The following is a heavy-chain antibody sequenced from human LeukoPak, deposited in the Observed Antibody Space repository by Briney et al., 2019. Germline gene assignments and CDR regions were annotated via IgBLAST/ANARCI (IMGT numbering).Heavy chain of an antibody. J-gene: IGHJ5*02. CDR2: IYHSGST. CDR3: ATVASSSWYDWFDP. Sequence: SETLSLTCTVSGGSISSYYWGWIRQPPGKGLEWIGSIYHSGSTYYNPSLKSRVTISVDTSKNQFSLKLSSVTAADTAVYYCATVASSSWYDWFDPWGQGTLVTVSS. V-gene: IGHV4-38-2*02. CDR1: GGSISSYY. D-gene: IGHD6-13*01.